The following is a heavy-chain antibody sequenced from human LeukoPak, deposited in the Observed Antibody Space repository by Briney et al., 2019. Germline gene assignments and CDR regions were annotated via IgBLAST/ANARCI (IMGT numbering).Heavy chain of an antibody. CDR3: ARGIAAPPYYYYYYMDV. D-gene: IGHD6-6*01. Sequence: SETLSLTCTVSGDSITSSSFYWGWIRQPPGKGLEWIGSIYYSGSTYYNPSLKSRLTISVDTSKNQFSLKLSSVTAADTAVYYCARGIAAPPYYYYYYMDVWGKGTTVTVSS. V-gene: IGHV4-39*07. CDR1: GDSITSSSFY. CDR2: IYYSGST. J-gene: IGHJ6*03.